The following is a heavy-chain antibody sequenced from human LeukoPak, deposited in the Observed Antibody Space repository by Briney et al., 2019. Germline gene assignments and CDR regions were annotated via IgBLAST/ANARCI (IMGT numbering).Heavy chain of an antibody. CDR2: IYYSRST. J-gene: IGHJ3*02. Sequence: SETVSLTCTVSGGSISSSSYYWRWLRQPPGKGLEWIGSIYYSRSTYYNPSLKSRVTISVDTSKNQFSLKLSSVTAADTAVYYCARDGGSSWYSFYAFDIWGQGTMVTVSS. V-gene: IGHV4-39*07. CDR1: GGSISSSSYY. CDR3: ARDGGSSWYSFYAFDI. D-gene: IGHD6-13*01.